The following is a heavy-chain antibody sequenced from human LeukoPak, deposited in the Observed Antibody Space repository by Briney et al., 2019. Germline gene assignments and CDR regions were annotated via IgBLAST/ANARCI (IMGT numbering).Heavy chain of an antibody. CDR1: GFTFSSHW. J-gene: IGHJ4*02. CDR2: IKQDGSEK. CDR3: ARESHTAMGFDY. Sequence: GGSLRLSCAASGFTFSSHWMSWVRQAPGKGLEWVANIKQDGSEKYYVDSVKGRFTISRDNAKNSLYLQMNSLRAEDTAVYYCARESHTAMGFDYWGQGTLVTVSS. D-gene: IGHD5-18*01. V-gene: IGHV3-7*01.